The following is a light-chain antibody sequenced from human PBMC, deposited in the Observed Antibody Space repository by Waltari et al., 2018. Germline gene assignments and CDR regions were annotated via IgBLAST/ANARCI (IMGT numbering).Light chain of an antibody. CDR1: SSDVGEYAN. CDR2: DVT. J-gene: IGLJ3*02. V-gene: IGLV2-14*03. CDR3: SSYRGSFTLV. Sequence: QSALTQPASVSGSPGQSITISCTGTSSDVGEYANFSWYQQHPGKAPKPLIYDVTKRPSGVSNRFSGSKSGNTASLTISGLQAEDEADYYCSSYRGSFTLVFGGGTKVTVL.